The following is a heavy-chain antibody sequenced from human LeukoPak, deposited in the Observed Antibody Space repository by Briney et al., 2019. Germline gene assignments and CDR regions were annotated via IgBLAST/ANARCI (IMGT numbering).Heavy chain of an antibody. J-gene: IGHJ6*03. CDR3: ARGSKYDYVWGSYRGYMDV. CDR1: GFTFDDYA. D-gene: IGHD3-16*02. V-gene: IGHV3-9*01. CDR2: ISWNSGSI. Sequence: GRSLRLSCAASGFTFDDYAMHRVRQAPGKGLEWVSGISWNSGSIGYADSVKGRFTISRDNAKNSLYLQMNSLRAEDTAVYYCARGSKYDYVWGSYRGYMDVWGKGTTVTISS.